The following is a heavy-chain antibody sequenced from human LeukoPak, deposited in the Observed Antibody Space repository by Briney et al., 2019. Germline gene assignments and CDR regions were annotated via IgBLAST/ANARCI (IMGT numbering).Heavy chain of an antibody. CDR2: INHSGST. CDR3: ARGLKYQLLLVGWFDP. Sequence: SETLSLTCTVSGYSISSGYYWGWIRQPPGKGLEWIGEINHSGSTNYNPSLKSRVTISVDTSKNQFSLKLSSVTAADTAVYYCARGLKYQLLLVGWFDPWGQGTLVTVSS. CDR1: GYSISSGYY. V-gene: IGHV4-38-2*02. J-gene: IGHJ5*02. D-gene: IGHD2-2*01.